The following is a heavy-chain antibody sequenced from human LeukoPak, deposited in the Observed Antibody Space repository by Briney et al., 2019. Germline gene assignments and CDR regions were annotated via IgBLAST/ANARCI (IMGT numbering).Heavy chain of an antibody. V-gene: IGHV4-38-2*01. CDR2: IYYSGST. Sequence: SETLSLTCAVSGYSISSGYYWGWIRQPPGKGLEWIGSIYYSGSTYYNPSLKSRVTISVDTSKNQFSLKLSSVTAADTAVYYCARQDSAMVRGVSFDYWGQGTLVTVSS. J-gene: IGHJ4*02. CDR3: ARQDSAMVRGVSFDY. CDR1: GYSISSGYY. D-gene: IGHD3-10*01.